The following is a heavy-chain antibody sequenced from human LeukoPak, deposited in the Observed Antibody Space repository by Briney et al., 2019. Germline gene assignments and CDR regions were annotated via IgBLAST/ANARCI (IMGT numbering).Heavy chain of an antibody. CDR3: TTAFPYCTNSSCVP. V-gene: IGHV1-8*01. CDR1: GYTSTSHD. D-gene: IGHD2-2*01. Sequence: ASVKVSCKASGYTSTSHDVNWLRQATGQGLEWLGWMNPNSGHTGFAQKFQGRVTMTRDTSISTAYMELSSLRSEDTAMYYCTTAFPYCTNSSCVPWGQGTLVTVSS. J-gene: IGHJ5*02. CDR2: MNPNSGHT.